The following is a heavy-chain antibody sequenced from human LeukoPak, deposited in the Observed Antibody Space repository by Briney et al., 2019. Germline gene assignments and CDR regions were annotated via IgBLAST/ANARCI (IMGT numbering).Heavy chain of an antibody. CDR2: ISGSGGST. V-gene: IGHV3-23*01. CDR1: GFTFSSYG. CDR3: AKRGTTGTTRGAFDY. J-gene: IGHJ4*02. Sequence: GGSLRLPCAASGFTFSSYGMSWVRQAPGKGLEWVSAISGSGGSTYYADSVKGRFTISRDNSKNTLYLQMNSLRAEDTAVYYCAKRGTTGTTRGAFDYWGQGTLVTVSS. D-gene: IGHD1-1*01.